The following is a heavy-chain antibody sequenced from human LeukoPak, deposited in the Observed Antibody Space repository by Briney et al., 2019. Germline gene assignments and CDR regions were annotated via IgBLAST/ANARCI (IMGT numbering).Heavy chain of an antibody. CDR2: INPNSGGT. V-gene: IGHV1-2*02. CDR1: GYTFTGYY. D-gene: IGHD3-22*01. J-gene: IGHJ5*02. Sequence: ASVKVSCKASGYTFTGYYMYWVRQAPGQGLEWMGWINPNSGGTNYAQKFQGRVTMTRDTSISTAYMELSRLRSDDTAVYYCARDPYYYDSSGYYPWGQGTLVTVSS. CDR3: ARDPYYYDSSGYYP.